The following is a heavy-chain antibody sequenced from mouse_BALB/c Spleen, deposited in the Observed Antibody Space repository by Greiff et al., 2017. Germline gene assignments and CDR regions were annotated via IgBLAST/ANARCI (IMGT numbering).Heavy chain of an antibody. J-gene: IGHJ3*01. D-gene: IGHD1-1*01. CDR2: IRSKSNNYAT. V-gene: IGHV10-1*02. CDR1: GFTFNTYA. CDR3: VRHDYYGSSYVAY. Sequence: EVKLVESGGGLVQPKGSLKLSCAASGFTFNTYAMNWVRQAPGKGLEWVARIRSKSNNYATYYADSVKDRFTISRDDSQSMLYLQMNNLKTEDTAMYYCVRHDYYGSSYVAYWGQGTLVTVSA.